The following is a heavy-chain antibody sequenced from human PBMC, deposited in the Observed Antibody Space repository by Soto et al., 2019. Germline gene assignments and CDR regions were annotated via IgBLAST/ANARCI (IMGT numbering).Heavy chain of an antibody. V-gene: IGHV3-9*01. CDR3: AKDFSSGWYYFDY. CDR2: ISWNSGSI. J-gene: IGHJ4*02. Sequence: GGSLRLACAASGFTFDDYAMHWVRQAPGKGLEWVSGISWNSGSIGYADSVKGRFTISRDNAKNSLYLQMNSLGAEDTALYYCAKDFSSGWYYFDYWGQGTLVTVSS. D-gene: IGHD6-19*01. CDR1: GFTFDDYA.